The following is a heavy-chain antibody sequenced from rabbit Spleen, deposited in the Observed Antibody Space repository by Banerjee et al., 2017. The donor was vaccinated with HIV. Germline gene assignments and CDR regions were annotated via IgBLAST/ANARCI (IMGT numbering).Heavy chain of an antibody. CDR1: GFTLSSYY. J-gene: IGHJ3*01. CDR3: ARAIVPWLGLTRLDL. V-gene: IGHV1S7*01. CDR2: IYAAKGST. Sequence: QLEESAGGLVQPGGSLKLSCKASGFTLSSYYMNWVRQAPGKGLEWIGCIYAAKGSTDYASWVNGRFTISSDNAQSTVDLKMTSLTAADTATYFCARAIVPWLGLTRLDLWGQGTLVPVS. D-gene: IGHD4-1*01.